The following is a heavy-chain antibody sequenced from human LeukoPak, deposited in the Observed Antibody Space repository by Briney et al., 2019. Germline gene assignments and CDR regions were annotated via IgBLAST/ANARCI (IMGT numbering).Heavy chain of an antibody. D-gene: IGHD4-17*01. CDR2: IYYSGST. V-gene: IGHV4-59*01. J-gene: IGHJ4*02. CDR1: GGSISSYY. Sequence: SETLSLTCTVSGGSISSYYWSWIRQPPGKGLEWIGYIYYSGSTNYKPSLKSRVTISVDTSRNQFSLKLRSVNAADTAVYYCARMTTVTTGDYWGQGTLVTVSS. CDR3: ARMTTVTTGDY.